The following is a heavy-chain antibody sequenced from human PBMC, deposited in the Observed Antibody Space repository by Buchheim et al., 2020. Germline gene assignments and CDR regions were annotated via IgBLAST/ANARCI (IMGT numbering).Heavy chain of an antibody. D-gene: IGHD6-13*01. CDR2: IWYDGSNK. CDR1: GFTFSSYG. Sequence: QVQLVESGGGVVQPGRSLRLSCAASGFTFSSYGMHWVRQAPGKGLEWVAVIWYDGSNKYYADSVKGRFTISRDNSKNTLYHQMNSLRAEDTAVYYCARDAHVAAACEYFDYWGQGTL. CDR3: ARDAHVAAACEYFDY. V-gene: IGHV3-33*01. J-gene: IGHJ4*02.